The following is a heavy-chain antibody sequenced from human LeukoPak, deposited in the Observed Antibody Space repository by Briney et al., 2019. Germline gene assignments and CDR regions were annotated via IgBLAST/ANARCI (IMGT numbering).Heavy chain of an antibody. CDR3: ARGLLAAADY. CDR1: GFTFSNYW. CDR2: INSDGSIT. D-gene: IGHD6-13*01. J-gene: IGHJ4*02. V-gene: IGHV3-74*01. Sequence: PGGSLRLSCAASGFTFSNYWMHWARQAPGKGLVWVSRINSDGSITSYADSVKGRFTLSRDNAKNTLYLQMNSLRAEDTAVYYCARGLLAAADYWGQGTLVTVSS.